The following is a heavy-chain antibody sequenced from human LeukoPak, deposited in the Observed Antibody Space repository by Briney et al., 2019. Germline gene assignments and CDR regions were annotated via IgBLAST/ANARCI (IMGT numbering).Heavy chain of an antibody. Sequence: GGSLRLSCAASGFTFSSYSVIWARQAPGKGLEWVSYVSSSGTTTYYADSVKGRFIISRDNSKNTLYLQMNSLRVEDTAVYYCARELGRVGAFDIWGQGTMVTVSS. V-gene: IGHV3-48*01. J-gene: IGHJ3*02. CDR1: GFTFSSYS. CDR2: VSSSGTTT. D-gene: IGHD1-26*01. CDR3: ARELGRVGAFDI.